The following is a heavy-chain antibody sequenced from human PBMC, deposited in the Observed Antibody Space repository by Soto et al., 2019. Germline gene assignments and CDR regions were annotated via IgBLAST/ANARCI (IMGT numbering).Heavy chain of an antibody. J-gene: IGHJ3*01. CDR1: GFTFSNYA. V-gene: IGHV3-23*01. CDR2: IGPTGRST. CDR3: IKVRPGLDV. Sequence: GGSLRLSCTVSGFTFSNYAMTWVRQAPGKGLEWVSTIGPTGRSTYYADSVQGRFAISRDNSKNTFYMQMNSLRAEDTAVYYFIKVRPGLDVWGQGTMVTVSS.